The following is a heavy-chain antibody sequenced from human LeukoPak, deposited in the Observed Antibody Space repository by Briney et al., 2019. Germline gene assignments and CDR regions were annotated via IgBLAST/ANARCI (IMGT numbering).Heavy chain of an antibody. CDR3: ARDSYSYGPFDY. D-gene: IGHD5-18*01. J-gene: IGHJ4*02. V-gene: IGHV3-33*08. CDR1: GFTFSSYA. Sequence: GGSLRLSCAASGFTFSSYAMHWVRQAPGKGLEWVAVIWYDGSNKYYADSVKGRFTISRDNSKNTLYLQMNSLRAEDTAVYYCARDSYSYGPFDYWGQGTLVTVSS. CDR2: IWYDGSNK.